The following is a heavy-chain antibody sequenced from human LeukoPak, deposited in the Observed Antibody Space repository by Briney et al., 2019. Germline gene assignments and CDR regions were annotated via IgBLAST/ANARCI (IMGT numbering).Heavy chain of an antibody. CDR3: ATSGIAARDPRKNAFDI. D-gene: IGHD6-6*01. Sequence: GASVKVSCKASGYTFTTYYMYWVRQAPGQGLEWMGIISLGVGSTNYAQKFQGRITMTRDMSTSTVYMDLSSLRSEDPAVYYCATSGIAARDPRKNAFDIWGQGTMVTVSS. CDR2: ISLGVGST. CDR1: GYTFTTYY. V-gene: IGHV1-46*01. J-gene: IGHJ3*02.